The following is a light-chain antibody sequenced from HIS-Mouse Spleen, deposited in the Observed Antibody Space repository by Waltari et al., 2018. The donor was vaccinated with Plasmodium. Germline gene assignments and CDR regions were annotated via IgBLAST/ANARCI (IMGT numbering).Light chain of an antibody. CDR1: SSDVGGYNY. V-gene: IGLV2-14*03. Sequence: QSALTQPASVSGFPGKSITISCTGTSSDVGGYNYVSWYQQHPGKAPKRMIYDVSKRPAAVSPRFSASQSGNPASLTISGLQAEDEADYYCSSYTSSSTVVFGGGTKLTVL. CDR3: SSYTSSSTVV. J-gene: IGLJ2*01. CDR2: DVS.